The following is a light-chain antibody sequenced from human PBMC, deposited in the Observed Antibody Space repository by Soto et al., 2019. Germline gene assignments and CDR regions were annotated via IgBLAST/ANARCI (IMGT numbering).Light chain of an antibody. CDR2: GVS. CDR3: QQYNSYPRT. CDR1: QSVSSR. J-gene: IGKJ5*01. V-gene: IGKV3-20*01. Sequence: EIVLTQSPATLSLSPGERATLSCRASQSVSSRLAWYQQKPGQAPRFLIYGVSSRESGVPDRFSGSGSGTEFTLTISRLEPEDFAVYYCQQYNSYPRTFGQGTRVEMK.